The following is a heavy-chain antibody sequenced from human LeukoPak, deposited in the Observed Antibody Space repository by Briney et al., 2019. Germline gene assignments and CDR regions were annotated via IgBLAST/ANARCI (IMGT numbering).Heavy chain of an antibody. D-gene: IGHD5-12*01. V-gene: IGHV3-48*03. Sequence: SGGSLRLSCAASGFTFSSYEMNWVRQAPGKGLEWVSYISSSGSTIYYADSVKGRFTISRDNAKNSLYLQMNNLRAEDTAVYYCASLSGPDAFDLWGQGTMVTVSS. CDR1: GFTFSSYE. J-gene: IGHJ3*01. CDR2: ISSSGSTI. CDR3: ASLSGPDAFDL.